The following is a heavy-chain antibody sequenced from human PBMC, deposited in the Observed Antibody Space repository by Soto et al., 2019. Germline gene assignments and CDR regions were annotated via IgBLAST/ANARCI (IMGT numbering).Heavy chain of an antibody. CDR1: GYTFTSYY. D-gene: IGHD3-3*01. V-gene: IGHV1-46*01. CDR2: INPSGGNT. Sequence: ASVKVSCKASGYTFTSYYMHWVRQAPGQGLEWMGIINPSGGNTSYAQKFQGRVTMTRDTSTSTAYMELSGLRSEDTAVYYCAAPHYDFWSGYEKTYYYYGMDVWGQGTTVTVSS. J-gene: IGHJ6*02. CDR3: AAPHYDFWSGYEKTYYYYGMDV.